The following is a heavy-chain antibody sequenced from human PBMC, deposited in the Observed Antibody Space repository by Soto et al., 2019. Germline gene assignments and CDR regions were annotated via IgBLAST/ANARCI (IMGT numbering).Heavy chain of an antibody. CDR2: IYYSGST. CDR1: GGSISSSSYY. V-gene: IGHV4-39*01. J-gene: IGHJ3*02. CDR3: AVSYDYVWGSYRYTFAAFDI. D-gene: IGHD3-16*02. Sequence: SETLSLTCTVSGGSISSSSYYWGWIRQPPGKGLEWIGSIYYSGSTYYNPSLKSRVTISVDTSKNQFSLKLSSVTAADTAVYYCAVSYDYVWGSYRYTFAAFDIWGQGTMVTVSS.